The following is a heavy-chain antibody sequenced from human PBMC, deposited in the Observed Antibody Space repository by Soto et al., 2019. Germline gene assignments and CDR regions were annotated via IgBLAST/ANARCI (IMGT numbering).Heavy chain of an antibody. V-gene: IGHV3-30*18. Sequence: QVQLVESGGGVVQPGRSLRLYCAASGFTFSSYGMHWVRQAPGKGLEWVAVISYDGSNKYYADSVKGRFTISRDNSKNTLYLQMNSLRAEDTAVYYCANDRYASEGPRYYYGMDVWGQGTTVTVSS. D-gene: IGHD2-2*01. CDR1: GFTFSSYG. CDR3: ANDRYASEGPRYYYGMDV. J-gene: IGHJ6*02. CDR2: ISYDGSNK.